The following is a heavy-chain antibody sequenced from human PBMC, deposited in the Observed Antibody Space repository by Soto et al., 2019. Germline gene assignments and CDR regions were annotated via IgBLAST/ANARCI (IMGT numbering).Heavy chain of an antibody. CDR3: ARTYDSNGYANEFDS. D-gene: IGHD3-22*01. CDR2: IYDSGIT. Sequence: SETLSLTCSVSGRSINSYYWSWVRQPPGKGLEWIGYIYDSGITSYNPSLKSRVTMSADTSKNQFSLKLTSVTGADTAVYYCARTYDSNGYANEFDSWGQGSLVTVSS. CDR1: GRSINSYY. V-gene: IGHV4-59*01. J-gene: IGHJ4*02.